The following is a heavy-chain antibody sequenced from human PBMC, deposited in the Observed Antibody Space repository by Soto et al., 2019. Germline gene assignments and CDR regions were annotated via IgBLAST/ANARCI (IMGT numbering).Heavy chain of an antibody. V-gene: IGHV3-7*01. Sequence: VSVRLSWSVSGFAFSSYCMSWVRQAPGKWLEWVANIKQDGSEKYYVDSVKGRFTMSRDNAKNSLYLQMNSLRAEDTAVYYCARQLLFSGSYYLYYYYGMDVWGQGPTVPVSS. D-gene: IGHD1-26*01. CDR2: IKQDGSEK. J-gene: IGHJ6*02. CDR3: ARQLLFSGSYYLYYYYGMDV. CDR1: GFAFSSYC.